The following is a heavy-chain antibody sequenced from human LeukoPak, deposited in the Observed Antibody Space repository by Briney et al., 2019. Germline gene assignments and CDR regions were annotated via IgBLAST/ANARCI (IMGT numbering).Heavy chain of an antibody. CDR3: ASGYSSGLEMHY. V-gene: IGHV3-30*03. Sequence: PGRSLRLSCAASGFTFSSYGMHWVRQAPGKGLEWVAVISYDGSNKYYADSVKGRFTFSRDNSKNTLYLQMNSLRAEDTAVYYCASGYSSGLEMHYWGQGTLVTVSS. CDR1: GFTFSSYG. CDR2: ISYDGSNK. D-gene: IGHD6-19*01. J-gene: IGHJ4*02.